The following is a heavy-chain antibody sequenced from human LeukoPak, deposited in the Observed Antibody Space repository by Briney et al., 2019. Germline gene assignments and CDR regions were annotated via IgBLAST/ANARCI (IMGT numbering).Heavy chain of an antibody. Sequence: SETLSLTCTVSGGSINSYYWNWLRQPPGKTLEWIGYVSSSGSTNYSPFFKSRLTISLDTSKNQFSLKLSSVTAADTAVYYCARQPATGWALDVWGQGTTVTVSS. D-gene: IGHD4-17*01. CDR1: GGSINSYY. V-gene: IGHV4-59*08. J-gene: IGHJ6*02. CDR3: ARQPATGWALDV. CDR2: VSSSGST.